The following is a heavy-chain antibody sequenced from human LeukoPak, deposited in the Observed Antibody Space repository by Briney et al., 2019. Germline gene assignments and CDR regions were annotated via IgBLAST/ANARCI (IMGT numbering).Heavy chain of an antibody. J-gene: IGHJ3*02. V-gene: IGHV3-48*01. CDR2: ISSSSSTI. CDR3: ARVVTELSFLEWLWDSFNI. CDR1: GFTFSSYS. Sequence: PGGSLRLSCAASGFTFSSYSMNWVRQAPGKGLEWVSYISSSSSTIYYADSVKGRFTISRDNAKNSLYLQMNSLRADDTAVYYCARVVTELSFLEWLWDSFNIWGQGTMVTVSS. D-gene: IGHD3-3*01.